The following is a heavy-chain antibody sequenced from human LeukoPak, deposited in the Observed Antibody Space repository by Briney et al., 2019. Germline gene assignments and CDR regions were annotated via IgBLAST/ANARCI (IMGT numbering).Heavy chain of an antibody. V-gene: IGHV4-59*01. J-gene: IGHJ4*02. Sequence: SETVSLTCTVSGDSISTYHWNWIRKPPGKGLEWLGYMQSNGNSKYNPSLRSRVTIFIDTSKSQVALILSSVTAADTAVYYCARDKQHSYGRYFDHWGQGALVTVSS. CDR1: GDSISTYH. D-gene: IGHD3-16*01. CDR3: ARDKQHSYGRYFDH. CDR2: MQSNGNS.